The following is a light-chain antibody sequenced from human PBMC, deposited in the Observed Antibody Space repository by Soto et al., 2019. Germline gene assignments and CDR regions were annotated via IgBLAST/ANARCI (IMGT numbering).Light chain of an antibody. CDR2: GNI. V-gene: IGLV1-40*01. J-gene: IGLJ1*01. CDR1: SSNIGAGYD. CDR3: QSYDSTLPDRYV. Sequence: QSVLTQPPSVSGAPGQRVTISCTGSSSNIGAGYDVHWYQQRPGTAPKLLIFGNINRPSGVPDRFSGSKSGTSASLTITGLQAEDEGDYYCQSYDSTLPDRYVFGTGTTVTVL.